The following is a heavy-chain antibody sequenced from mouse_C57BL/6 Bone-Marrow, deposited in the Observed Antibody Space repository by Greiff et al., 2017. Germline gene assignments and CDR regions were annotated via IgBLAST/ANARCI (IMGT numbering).Heavy chain of an antibody. V-gene: IGHV5-17*01. CDR3: ARGGCAY. CDR1: GFTFSDYG. CDR2: ISSGSSTI. J-gene: IGHJ3*01. Sequence: EVLGVESGGGLVKPGGSLKLSCAASGFTFSDYGMHWVRQAPEKGLEWVAYISSGSSTIYYADTVKGLFTISRDNAKNTLFLQMTSLRSEDTAMYYCARGGCAYWGQGTLVTVSA.